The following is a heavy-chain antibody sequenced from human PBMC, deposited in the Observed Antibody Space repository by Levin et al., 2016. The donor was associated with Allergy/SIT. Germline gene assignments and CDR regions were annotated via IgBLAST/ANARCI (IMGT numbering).Heavy chain of an antibody. CDR2: ISGSGGST. D-gene: IGHD3-16*01. CDR3: ANSKYYDYAAGNWFDP. J-gene: IGHJ5*02. CDR1: GFTFSSYA. V-gene: IGHV3-23*01. Sequence: GESLKISCAASGFTFSSYAMSWVRQAPGKGLEWVSAISGSGGSTYYADSVKGRFTISRDNSKNTLYLQMNSLRAEDTAVYYCANSKYYDYAAGNWFDPWGQGTLVTVSS.